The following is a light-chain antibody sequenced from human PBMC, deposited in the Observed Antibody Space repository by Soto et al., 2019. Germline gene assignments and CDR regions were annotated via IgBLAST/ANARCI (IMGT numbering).Light chain of an antibody. CDR3: QQYGSSPFT. Sequence: EIVLTQSPATLSLSPGERVTLSCGASQSVISSTYLAWYQQKPGLAPRLLIYDASSRATGIPDRFSGSGSGTDFTLTITRLEPEDFAVYYCQQYGSSPFTFGPGTKVDIK. J-gene: IGKJ3*01. CDR2: DAS. V-gene: IGKV3D-20*01. CDR1: QSVISSTY.